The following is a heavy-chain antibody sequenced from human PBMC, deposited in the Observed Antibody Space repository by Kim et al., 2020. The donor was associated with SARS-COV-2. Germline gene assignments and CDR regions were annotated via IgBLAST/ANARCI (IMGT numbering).Heavy chain of an antibody. J-gene: IGHJ6*02. V-gene: IGHV3-30*18. CDR1: GFTFSSYG. Sequence: GGSLRLSCAASGFTFSSYGMHWVRQAPGKGLEWVALISYDGSNKYYADSVKGRFTISRDNSKNMLYLHMNSLRAEDTAVYYCAKEQQWLVILCAMDVWGQGTTVTVSS. D-gene: IGHD6-19*01. CDR3: AKEQQWLVILCAMDV. CDR2: ISYDGSNK.